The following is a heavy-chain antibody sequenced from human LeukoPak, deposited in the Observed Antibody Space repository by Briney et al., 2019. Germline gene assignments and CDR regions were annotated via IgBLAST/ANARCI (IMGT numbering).Heavy chain of an antibody. CDR3: ARVRGYCSSTSCYRYWYFHL. V-gene: IGHV4-30-2*01. Sequence: PSETLSLTCAVSGGSISSGGYSWSWIRQPPGKGLEWIGYIYHSGSTYYNPSLKSRVTISVDRSKNQFSLKLSSVTAADTAVYYCARVRGYCSSTSCYRYWYFHLWGRGTLVTVSS. CDR2: IYHSGST. D-gene: IGHD2-2*01. CDR1: GGSISSGGYS. J-gene: IGHJ2*01.